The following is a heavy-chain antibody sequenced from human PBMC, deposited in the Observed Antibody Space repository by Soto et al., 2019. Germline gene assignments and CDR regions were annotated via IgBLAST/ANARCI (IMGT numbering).Heavy chain of an antibody. CDR1: GGSISSGDYY. D-gene: IGHD5-18*01. CDR3: ARGGTWIQLRSIFDY. CDR2: IYYSGST. Sequence: PSETLSLTCTVSGGSISSGDYYWSWIRQPPGKGLEWIGYIYYSGSTYYNPSLKSRVTISVDTSKNQFSLKLSSVTAADTAVYYCARGGTWIQLRSIFDYWGQGSLVIVSS. J-gene: IGHJ4*02. V-gene: IGHV4-30-4*01.